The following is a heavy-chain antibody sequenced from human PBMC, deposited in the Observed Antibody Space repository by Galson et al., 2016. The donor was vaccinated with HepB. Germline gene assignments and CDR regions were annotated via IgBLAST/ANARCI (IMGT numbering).Heavy chain of an antibody. J-gene: IGHJ4*02. CDR1: GFTFSDYY. D-gene: IGHD2-15*01. CDR3: ARDPPLYCSGVACYGY. V-gene: IGHV3-11*01. CDR2: ISSSGSTI. Sequence: SLRLSCAASGFTFSDYYMSWIRQAPGKGLEWVSYISSSGSTIYYADSVKGRFTISRDNAKNSLYLQMNSLRAEDPAVYYCARDPPLYCSGVACYGYWGQGTLVTVSS.